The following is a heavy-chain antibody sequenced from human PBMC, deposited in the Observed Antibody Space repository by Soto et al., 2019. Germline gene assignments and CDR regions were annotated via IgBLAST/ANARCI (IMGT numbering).Heavy chain of an antibody. CDR3: ARDSGYGVYGSWLGP. D-gene: IGHD4-17*01. Sequence: SETLSLTCTVSGGSISSGDYYWSWIRQPPGKGLEWIGYIYYSGSTYYNPSLKSRVTISVDTSKNQFSLKLSSVTAADTAVYYCARDSGYGVYGSWLGPWGQGSLV. V-gene: IGHV4-30-4*01. CDR2: IYYSGST. CDR1: GGSISSGDYY. J-gene: IGHJ5*02.